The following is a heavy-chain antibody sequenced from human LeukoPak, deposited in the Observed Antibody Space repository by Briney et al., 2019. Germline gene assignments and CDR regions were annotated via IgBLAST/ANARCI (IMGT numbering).Heavy chain of an antibody. D-gene: IGHD3-10*01. Sequence: ASVKVSCKASGYTFTSYAMHWVRQAPGQRLEWMGWINAGNGNTKYSQKFQGRVTITRDTSASTAYMELSSLRSEDTAVYYCARDEYYYGSGSYSDYWGQGTLVTVSS. CDR3: ARDEYYYGSGSYSDY. J-gene: IGHJ4*02. CDR2: INAGNGNT. CDR1: GYTFTSYA. V-gene: IGHV1-3*01.